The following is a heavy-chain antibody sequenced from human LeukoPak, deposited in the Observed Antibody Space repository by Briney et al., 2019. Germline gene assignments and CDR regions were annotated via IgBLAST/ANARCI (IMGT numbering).Heavy chain of an antibody. D-gene: IGHD3-9*01. J-gene: IGHJ6*02. Sequence: SGGSLRLSCAASGFTFSSYAMIWVRQAPGKGLEWVSAISGSGGSTYYADSVKGRLTISRDNSKNTLYLQMNSLRAEDTAVYYCAKDLIGTYYDILTGYFTYGMDVWGQGTTVTVSS. CDR3: AKDLIGTYYDILTGYFTYGMDV. CDR2: ISGSGGST. V-gene: IGHV3-23*01. CDR1: GFTFSSYA.